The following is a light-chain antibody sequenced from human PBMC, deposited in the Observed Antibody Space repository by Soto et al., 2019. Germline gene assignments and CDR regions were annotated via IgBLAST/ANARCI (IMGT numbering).Light chain of an antibody. CDR2: GTF. V-gene: IGKV3-20*01. CDR1: QGVSSSY. CDR3: QQYCSSPRT. Sequence: EIVLTQAPGTLSLSPRERATLSCRASQGVSSSYLAWYQQKPGQAPTLLIYGTFSRATGIPDRFSGSGSGTDFTLTISRLEPEDFAVYYCQQYCSSPRTFGQGTTVDIK. J-gene: IGKJ1*01.